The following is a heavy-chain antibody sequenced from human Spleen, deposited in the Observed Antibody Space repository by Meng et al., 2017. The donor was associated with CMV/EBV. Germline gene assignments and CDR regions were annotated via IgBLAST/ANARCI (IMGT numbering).Heavy chain of an antibody. V-gene: IGHV3-30*04. D-gene: IGHD2-2*02. J-gene: IGHJ6*02. CDR3: ARDQVNIVVVPAAIAGYYGMDV. CDR2: ISYARSNK. Sequence: GESLKISCAASGFTFSSYAMHWVRKAPGKGLEWVAVISYARSNKYYADSVKGRFTISRDNSKNTLYLQMNSLRAEDTAVYYWARDQVNIVVVPAAIAGYYGMDVWGQGTAVTVSS. CDR1: GFTFSSYA.